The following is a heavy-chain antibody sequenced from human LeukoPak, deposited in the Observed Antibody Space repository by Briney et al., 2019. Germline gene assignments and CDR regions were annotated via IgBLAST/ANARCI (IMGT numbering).Heavy chain of an antibody. CDR2: IYSGGST. CDR3: ARDRLRDQGFDP. CDR1: GFTVSSNY. V-gene: IGHV3-53*01. Sequence: GGSLRLSCAASGFTVSSNYMSWVRQAPGKGLEWVSVIYSGGSTYYADSVKGRFTISRDNSKNTLYLQMNSLRAEDTAVYYCARDRLRDQGFDPWGQGTLVTVSS. J-gene: IGHJ5*02.